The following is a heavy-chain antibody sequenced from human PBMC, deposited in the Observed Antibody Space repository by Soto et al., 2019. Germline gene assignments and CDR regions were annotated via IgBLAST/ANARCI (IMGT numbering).Heavy chain of an antibody. Sequence: EVQLLESGGGLVQPGGSLRLSRAASGFTFSSYAMSWVRQAPGKGLEWVSAISGSGGSTYYADSVKGRFTISRDNSKNTLYLQMNSLRAEDTAVYYCAKSYCSSTSCYDYWGQGTLVTVSS. J-gene: IGHJ4*02. D-gene: IGHD2-2*01. CDR3: AKSYCSSTSCYDY. CDR2: ISGSGGST. CDR1: GFTFSSYA. V-gene: IGHV3-23*01.